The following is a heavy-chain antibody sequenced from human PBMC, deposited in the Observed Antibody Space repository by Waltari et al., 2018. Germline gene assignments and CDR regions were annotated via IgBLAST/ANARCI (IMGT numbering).Heavy chain of an antibody. CDR1: GGSFSGYY. D-gene: IGHD6-6*01. CDR2: INHSGST. CDR3: ARGRYSSSSRGFDP. V-gene: IGHV4-34*01. Sequence: QVQLQQWGAGLLKPSETLSLTCAVYGGSFSGYYWSWIRQPPGKGLEWIGEINHSGSTNYNPSLKSRVTISVDTSKNQFSLKLSSVTAADTAVYYCARGRYSSSSRGFDPWGQGTLVTVSS. J-gene: IGHJ5*02.